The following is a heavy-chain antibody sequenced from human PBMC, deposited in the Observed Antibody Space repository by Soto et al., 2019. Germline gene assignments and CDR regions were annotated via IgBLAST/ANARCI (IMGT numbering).Heavy chain of an antibody. CDR2: IYWDDDK. J-gene: IGHJ4*02. Sequence: QITLKESGPTLVKPTQTLTLTCTFSGFSLSTSGVGVGWIRQPPGKALEWLALIYWDDDKRYSPSLKSRLTITKDTSKNQVVLTMTNMDPVDTATYYCAHDGAIAVAGKFDYWGQGTLVTVSS. CDR3: AHDGAIAVAGKFDY. D-gene: IGHD6-19*01. V-gene: IGHV2-5*02. CDR1: GFSLSTSGVG.